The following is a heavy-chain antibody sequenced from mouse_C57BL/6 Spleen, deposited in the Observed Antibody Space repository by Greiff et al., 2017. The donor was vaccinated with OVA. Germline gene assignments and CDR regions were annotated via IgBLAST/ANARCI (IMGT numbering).Heavy chain of an antibody. CDR3: AETAQAGGFAY. D-gene: IGHD3-2*02. CDR2: IYPGDGDT. CDR1: GYAFSSYW. V-gene: IGHV1-80*01. J-gene: IGHJ3*01. Sequence: QVQLKESGAELVKPGASVKISCKASGYAFSSYWMNWVKQRPGKGLEWIGQIYPGDGDTNYNGKFKGKATLTADKSSSTAYMQLSSLTSEDSAVYFCAETAQAGGFAYWGQGTLVTVSA.